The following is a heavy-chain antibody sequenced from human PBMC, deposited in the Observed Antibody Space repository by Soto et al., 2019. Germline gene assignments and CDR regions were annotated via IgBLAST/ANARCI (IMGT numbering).Heavy chain of an antibody. CDR2: ISGSGGST. V-gene: IGHV3-23*01. CDR3: ASRIGGMDIVATISRVDY. D-gene: IGHD5-12*01. J-gene: IGHJ4*02. CDR1: GFTFSSYA. Sequence: GGSLRLSCAASGFTFSSYAMSWVRQAPGKGLEWVSAISGSGGSTYYADSVKGRFTISRDNSKNTLYLQMNSLRAEDTAVYYCASRIGGMDIVATISRVDYWGQGTLVTVSS.